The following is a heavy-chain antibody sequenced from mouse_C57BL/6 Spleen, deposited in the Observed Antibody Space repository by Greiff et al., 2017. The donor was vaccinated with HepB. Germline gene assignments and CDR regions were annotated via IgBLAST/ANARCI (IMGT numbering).Heavy chain of an antibody. CDR3: TRSIYYGSRTGFAY. CDR1: GYTFTDYE. V-gene: IGHV1-15*01. Sequence: QVHVKQSGAELVRPGASVTLSCKASGYTFTDYEMHWVKQTPVHGLEWIGAIDPETGGTAYNQKFKGKAILTADKSSSTAYMELRSLTSEDSAVYYCTRSIYYGSRTGFAYWGQGTLVTVSA. D-gene: IGHD1-1*01. CDR2: IDPETGGT. J-gene: IGHJ3*01.